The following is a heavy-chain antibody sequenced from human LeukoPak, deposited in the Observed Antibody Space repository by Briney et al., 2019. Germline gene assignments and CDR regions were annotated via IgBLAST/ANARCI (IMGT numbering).Heavy chain of an antibody. D-gene: IGHD3-10*01. CDR3: AKDRSGYGSGSYSFAY. V-gene: IGHV3-30*18. CDR2: ISYDGSNK. J-gene: IGHJ4*02. CDR1: GFTFSSYG. Sequence: GGSLRLSCAASGFTFSSYGMHWVRQAPGKGLEWVAVISYDGSNKYYADSVKGRFTISRDNSKNTLYLQMNSLRVEDTAVYYCAKDRSGYGSGSYSFAYWGQGTLVTVSS.